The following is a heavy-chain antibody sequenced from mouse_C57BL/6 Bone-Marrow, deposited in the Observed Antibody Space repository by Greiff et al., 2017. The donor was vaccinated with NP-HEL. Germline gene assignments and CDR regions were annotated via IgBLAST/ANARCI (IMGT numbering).Heavy chain of an antibody. CDR2: IYPGSGST. Sequence: QVQLQQPGAELVKPGASVKMSCKASGYTFTSYWITWVKQRPGQGLEWIGDIYPGSGSTNYNEKFKSKATLTVDKSSSTAYMQLSSLTSEDSAVYYCARALVGYWGQGTTLTVSS. D-gene: IGHD1-1*01. J-gene: IGHJ2*01. V-gene: IGHV1-55*01. CDR1: GYTFTSYW. CDR3: ARALVGY.